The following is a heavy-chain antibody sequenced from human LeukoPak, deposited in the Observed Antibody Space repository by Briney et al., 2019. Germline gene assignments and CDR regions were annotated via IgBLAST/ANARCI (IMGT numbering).Heavy chain of an antibody. CDR1: GGSISSYY. CDR3: ARDVPMYSGSHLYYYMDV. J-gene: IGHJ6*03. V-gene: IGHV4-59*01. D-gene: IGHD1-26*01. Sequence: PSETLSLTCTVSGGSISSYYWSWIRQPPGKGLEWSGYIYYSGSTNYNPSLKSRVTISVDTSKNQFSLKLSSVTAADTAVYYCARDVPMYSGSHLYYYMDVWGKGTTVTVSS. CDR2: IYYSGST.